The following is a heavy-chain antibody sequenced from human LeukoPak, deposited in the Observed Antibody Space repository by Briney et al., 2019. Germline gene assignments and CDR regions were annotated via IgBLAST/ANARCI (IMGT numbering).Heavy chain of an antibody. Sequence: PGGSLRLSCAASGFSFSNFGMNWVRQAPGKGLEWVSSISSSSSSIFYADSVKGRFTISRDNAKNSLYLQMSSLRAEDTAVYYCARGVEPLAANTLAYWGQGTLVTVSS. D-gene: IGHD1-14*01. CDR1: GFSFSNFG. CDR3: ARGVEPLAANTLAY. V-gene: IGHV3-21*01. CDR2: ISSSSSSI. J-gene: IGHJ4*02.